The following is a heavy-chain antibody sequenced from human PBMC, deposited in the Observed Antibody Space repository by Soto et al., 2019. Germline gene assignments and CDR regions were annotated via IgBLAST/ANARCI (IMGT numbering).Heavy chain of an antibody. CDR3: ATTRGIAVGGSFDH. J-gene: IGHJ5*02. Sequence: QVQLVQSGDDVKKPGASVKASCKSSGYTFSSYRINWVRQAPGQGLEWMATFYSGSTYYNPSLKSRLTMSVDTSTNQFSLRLRSVAAPDTAVYYCATTRGIAVGGSFDHWGQGTLVTVSS. CDR2: FYSGST. D-gene: IGHD6-19*01. CDR1: GYTFSSYR. V-gene: IGHV1-18*04.